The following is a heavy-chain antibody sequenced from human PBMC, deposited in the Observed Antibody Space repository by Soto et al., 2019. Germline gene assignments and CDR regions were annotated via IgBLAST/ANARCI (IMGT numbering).Heavy chain of an antibody. Sequence: SVKVSCKASGCTFSSYTINWVRQAPGQGLEWMGRIIPILNISNFAQKFQGRVTITADESTSTAYMELSSLRSEDTAVYYCARETSGYKDAFDIWGQGTMVTVSS. J-gene: IGHJ3*02. D-gene: IGHD3-22*01. CDR1: GCTFSSYT. CDR3: ARETSGYKDAFDI. CDR2: IIPILNIS. V-gene: IGHV1-69*04.